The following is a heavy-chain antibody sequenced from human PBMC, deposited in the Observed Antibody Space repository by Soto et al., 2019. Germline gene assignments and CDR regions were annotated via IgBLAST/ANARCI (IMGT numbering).Heavy chain of an antibody. Sequence: EVQLVESGGGLVKPGGSLRLSCAASGFTFSSYSMNWVRQAPGEGLEWVSSISSTSSYIYYADSVKGRFTISRDNAKNSLYLQMNSLRAEDTAVYYCARLIPTSSIYSYYYMDVWGKGTTVTVSS. CDR3: ARLIPTSSIYSYYYMDV. D-gene: IGHD3-16*01. CDR2: ISSTSSYI. J-gene: IGHJ6*03. V-gene: IGHV3-21*01. CDR1: GFTFSSYS.